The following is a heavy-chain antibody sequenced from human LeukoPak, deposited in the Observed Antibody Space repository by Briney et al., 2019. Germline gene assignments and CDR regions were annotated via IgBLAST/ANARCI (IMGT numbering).Heavy chain of an antibody. CDR3: ARGLSRIVGATIDY. CDR2: IYPRDGST. J-gene: IGHJ4*02. Sequence: ASVKVSCKASGYSFTNNYIHWVRQAPGQGLEWMGMIYPRDGSTNYAQKFQGRVTITADESTSTAYMELSSLRSEDTAVYYCARGLSRIVGATIDYWGQGTLVTVSS. CDR1: GYSFTNNY. D-gene: IGHD1-26*01. V-gene: IGHV1-46*01.